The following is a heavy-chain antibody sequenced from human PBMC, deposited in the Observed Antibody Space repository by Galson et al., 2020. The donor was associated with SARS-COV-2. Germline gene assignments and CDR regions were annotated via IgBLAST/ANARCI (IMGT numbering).Heavy chain of an antibody. CDR1: GFALSGYP. D-gene: IGHD3-22*01. CDR2: ITNTGGHT. V-gene: IGHV3-23*01. CDR3: AKGIDYDGSAYLYVPFDS. Sequence: GESLKISCAASGFALSGYPMFWVRLAPGKGLEWVSGITNTGGHTYYADSVKGRFTISRDNSENTLFLQMNSLRAEDTAVYFCAKGIDYDGSAYLYVPFDSWGQGTLVTVSS. J-gene: IGHJ4*02.